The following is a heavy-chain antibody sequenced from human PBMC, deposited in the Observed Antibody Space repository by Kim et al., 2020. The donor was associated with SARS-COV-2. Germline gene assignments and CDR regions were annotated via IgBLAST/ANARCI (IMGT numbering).Heavy chain of an antibody. J-gene: IGHJ4*02. V-gene: IGHV6-1*01. CDR2: TFYRSKWYK. D-gene: IGHD2-21*02. Sequence: SQTLSLTCAISRDSVSSNSAAWNWVRQSPSRGLEWLGRTFYRSKWYKEYALSVKSRITINPDTSKNQFSLQLNSVTPEDTAVYYCAREDYGGDSRGFDYWGQGTLVTVSS. CDR1: RDSVSSNSAA. CDR3: AREDYGGDSRGFDY.